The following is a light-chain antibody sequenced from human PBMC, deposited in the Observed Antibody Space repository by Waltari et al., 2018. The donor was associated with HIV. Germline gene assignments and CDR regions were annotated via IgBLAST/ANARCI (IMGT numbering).Light chain of an antibody. CDR3: QSYDSSLSGSDV. J-gene: IGLJ1*01. CDR1: SSNIGSAFD. Sequence: QPVLTQPPSLSGAPGQRVTIACPVISSNIGSAFDVHWHQQLPGTAPKLLTYNHSIRPSGLPGRFSGSKSGTSASLAITGLQAEDEADYYCQSYDSSLSGSDVFGTGTKVTVL. V-gene: IGLV1-40*01. CDR2: NHS.